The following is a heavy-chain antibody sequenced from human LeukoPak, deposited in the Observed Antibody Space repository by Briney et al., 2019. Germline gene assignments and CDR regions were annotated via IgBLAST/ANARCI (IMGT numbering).Heavy chain of an antibody. CDR3: ARESSQLANWFDP. CDR2: TYYRSKWYN. CDR1: GDTVSSNSAA. J-gene: IGHJ5*02. V-gene: IGHV6-1*01. Sequence: SQTLSLTCAISGDTVSSNSAAWNWTRQSPSRGLEWLGRTYYRSKWYNDYAVSVKSRITINPDTSKNQFSLQLNSVTPEDTAVYYCARESSQLANWFDPWGQGTLVTVSS. D-gene: IGHD6-13*01.